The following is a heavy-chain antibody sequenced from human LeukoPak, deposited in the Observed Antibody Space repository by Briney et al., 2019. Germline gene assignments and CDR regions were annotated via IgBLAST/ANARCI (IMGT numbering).Heavy chain of an antibody. CDR1: GVSFNSGRYY. V-gene: IGHV4-39*01. CDR2: IFYSGRT. CDR3: ASPPFGVITPDAFDI. J-gene: IGHJ3*02. Sequence: SETLSLTCTVSGVSFNSGRYYWGWVRQPPGKGLEWIATIFYSGRTYYNPSLQSRVTISVHSSKNQFSLRLTSVTAADTAVYYCASPPFGVITPDAFDIWGQGTMVTVSS. D-gene: IGHD3-3*01.